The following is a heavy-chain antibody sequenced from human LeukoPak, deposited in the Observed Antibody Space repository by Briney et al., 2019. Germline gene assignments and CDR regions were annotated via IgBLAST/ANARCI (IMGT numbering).Heavy chain of an antibody. V-gene: IGHV4-38-2*01. D-gene: IGHD6-19*01. CDR3: VRYHSSGWYQSDY. CDR1: GYSISSSYY. CDR2: IYYSGST. J-gene: IGHJ4*02. Sequence: PSETLSLTCAVSGYSISSSYYWSWIRQPPGKGLEWMGYIYYSGSTYYNPSLESRVTISVDTSRNQFSLKLSSVTAADTAMYYCVRYHSSGWYQSDYWGQGTLVTVSS.